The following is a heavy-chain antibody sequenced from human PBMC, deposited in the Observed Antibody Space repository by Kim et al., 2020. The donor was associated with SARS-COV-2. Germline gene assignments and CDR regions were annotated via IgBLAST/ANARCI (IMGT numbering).Heavy chain of an antibody. Sequence: SETLSLTCTVSGGSVSSGSYYWSWIRQPPGKGLEWIGYIYYSGSTNYNPSLKSRVTISVDTSKNQFSLKLSSVTAADTAGYYCARDPSSGWYGEDYWGQGTLVTVSS. CDR2: IYYSGST. CDR3: ARDPSSGWYGEDY. J-gene: IGHJ4*02. D-gene: IGHD6-19*01. CDR1: GGSVSSGSYY. V-gene: IGHV4-61*01.